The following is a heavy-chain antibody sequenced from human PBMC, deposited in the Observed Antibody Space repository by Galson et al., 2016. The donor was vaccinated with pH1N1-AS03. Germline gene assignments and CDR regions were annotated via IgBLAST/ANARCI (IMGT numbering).Heavy chain of an antibody. J-gene: IGHJ3*01. Sequence: QSGAEVKKPGQSLKISCKGSGSTFDNYWIGWVRQMPGKGLEWMGIIYPGDSDTRYNPSFQGQVTITADKSITTAYLQWSSLKASDTAIYYCARPSPLGIPGRKGLYAFDFWGQGTKVTVSS. CDR3: ARPSPLGIPGRKGLYAFDF. CDR2: IYPGDSDT. V-gene: IGHV5-51*01. D-gene: IGHD7-27*01. CDR1: GSTFDNYW.